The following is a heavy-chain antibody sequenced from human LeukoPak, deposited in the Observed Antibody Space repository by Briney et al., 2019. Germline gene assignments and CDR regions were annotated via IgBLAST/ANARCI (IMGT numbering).Heavy chain of an antibody. J-gene: IGHJ4*02. V-gene: IGHV3-30-3*01. Sequence: PGRSLRLSCAASGFTFSSYAMHWVRQAPGKGLEWVAVISYDGSNKYYADSVKGRFTISRDNSKNTLYLQMNSLRAEDTAVYYCARDFYAPDYWGQGTLVTVSS. CDR1: GFTFSSYA. CDR3: ARDFYAPDY. D-gene: IGHD3-16*01. CDR2: ISYDGSNK.